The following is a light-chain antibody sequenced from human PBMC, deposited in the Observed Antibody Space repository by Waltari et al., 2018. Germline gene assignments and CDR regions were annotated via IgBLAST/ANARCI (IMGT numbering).Light chain of an antibody. CDR3: CSYAGSYTPWV. J-gene: IGLJ3*02. CDR2: DVS. V-gene: IGLV2-11*01. Sequence: QSALTQPRSVSGSPGQSVTIPCTGTSSDVGGYNYVSWYQQHPGQAPKLMIYDVSKRPSGVPVRFSGSKSGNTASLTISGLQAEDEADYYCCSYAGSYTPWVFGGGTKLTVL. CDR1: SSDVGGYNY.